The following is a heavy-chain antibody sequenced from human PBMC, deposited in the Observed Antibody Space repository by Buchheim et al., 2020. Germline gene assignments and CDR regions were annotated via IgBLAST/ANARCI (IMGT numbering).Heavy chain of an antibody. V-gene: IGHV3-49*03. CDR3: TRMPPGGYHSNGVYYQFGWFDP. Sequence: EVQLVESGGGFVQPGRSLRLSCTASGFTFEDYAMSWFRQAPGKGLEWVAFIRSKTYGGTAESAASVKGRFTISRDDSKSIAYLQMSSLKTEDTAVYYCTRMPPGGYHSNGVYYQFGWFDPWGQGTL. CDR2: IRSKTYGGTA. CDR1: GFTFEDYA. D-gene: IGHD2-8*01. J-gene: IGHJ5*02.